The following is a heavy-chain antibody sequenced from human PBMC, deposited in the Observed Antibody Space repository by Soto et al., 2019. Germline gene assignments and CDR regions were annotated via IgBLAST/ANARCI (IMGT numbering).Heavy chain of an antibody. CDR3: ARGLVGATTPDY. D-gene: IGHD1-26*01. J-gene: IGHJ4*02. V-gene: IGHV4-39*01. CDR1: GGSISSTSSH. CDR2: IYYSGST. Sequence: NPSETLSLTCTVSGGSISSTSSHWGWIRQPPGKGLEWIGSIYYSGSTYYNPSLKSRVSVSVDTSTNQFSLKLSSVTAADTAMYYCARGLVGATTPDYWGQGTLVTVSS.